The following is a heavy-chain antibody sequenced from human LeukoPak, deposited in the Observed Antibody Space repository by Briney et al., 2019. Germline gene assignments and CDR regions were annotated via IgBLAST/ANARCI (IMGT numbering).Heavy chain of an antibody. CDR2: IYYNGNT. CDR3: ARASGYDYYGTPTYFDY. Sequence: SETLSLTCTVSGGSISGYYWTWIRQPPGKGLEWIGYIYYNGNTNYNPSLKSRVTVSLDTSKNQFSLRLNSVTAADTAVYYCARASGYDYYGTPTYFDYWGQGTLVTVSP. V-gene: IGHV4-59*08. J-gene: IGHJ4*02. CDR1: GGSISGYY. D-gene: IGHD5-12*01.